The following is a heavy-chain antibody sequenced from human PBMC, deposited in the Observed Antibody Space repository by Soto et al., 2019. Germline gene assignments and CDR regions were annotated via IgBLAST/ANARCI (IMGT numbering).Heavy chain of an antibody. D-gene: IGHD1-1*01. Sequence: QVQLEQWGAGLVKPSETLSLSCAVYGQSFSGHSWAWIRQPPGKGLEWIREISESGSTYYNPSLKSRVTISTATSKNQFSLKLNSATAADTAAYFCARGSGIVALPGELEDVNYDFWGQGTLVNVSS. CDR2: ISESGST. CDR1: GQSFSGHS. V-gene: IGHV4-34*01. CDR3: ARGSGIVALPGELEDVNYDF. J-gene: IGHJ4*02.